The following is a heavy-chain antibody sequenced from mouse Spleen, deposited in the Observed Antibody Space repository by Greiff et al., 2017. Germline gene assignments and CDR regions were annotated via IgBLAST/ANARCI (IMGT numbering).Heavy chain of an antibody. Sequence: EVQLVESGPVLVKPGASVKMSCKASGYTFTDYYMNWVKQSHGKSLEWIGVINPYNGGTSYNQKFKGKATLTVDKSSSTAYMELNSLTSEDSAVYYCARGGDYFDYWGQGTTLTVSS. CDR1: GYTFTDYY. V-gene: IGHV1-19*01. CDR2: INPYNGGT. J-gene: IGHJ2*01. CDR3: ARGGDYFDY.